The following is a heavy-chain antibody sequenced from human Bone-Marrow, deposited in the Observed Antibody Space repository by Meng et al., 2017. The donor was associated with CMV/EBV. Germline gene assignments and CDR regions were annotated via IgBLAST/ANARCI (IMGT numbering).Heavy chain of an antibody. V-gene: IGHV5-51*01. CDR2: IYPGDSDT. D-gene: IGHD7-27*01. CDR1: GYSFTNYW. J-gene: IGHJ6*01. CDR3: ARRLGMGDYYYYGMDV. Sequence: GESLKISCKGSGYSFTNYWIGWVRQMPGKGLEWMGIIYPGDSDTRYSPSFQGQVTISADKSISTAYLQWSSLKASDTAMYFCARRLGMGDYYYYGMDVWGQGTTVTGSS.